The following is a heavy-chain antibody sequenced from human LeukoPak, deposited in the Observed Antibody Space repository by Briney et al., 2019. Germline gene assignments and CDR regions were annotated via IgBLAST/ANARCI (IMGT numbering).Heavy chain of an antibody. CDR1: GFTFSSYA. V-gene: IGHV3-74*01. CDR2: ISSDGSST. CDR3: ARAQMGAPTDY. J-gene: IGHJ4*02. D-gene: IGHD1-26*01. Sequence: GGSLRLSCAASGFTFSSYAMYWVRQAPGKGLVWVSRISSDGSSTIYADSVKGRFIISRDIAKNTLYLQMNSLRAEDTAVYYCARAQMGAPTDYWGQGTLVTVSS.